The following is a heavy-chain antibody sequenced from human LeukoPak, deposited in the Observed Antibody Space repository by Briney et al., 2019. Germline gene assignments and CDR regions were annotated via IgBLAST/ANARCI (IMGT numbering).Heavy chain of an antibody. CDR2: INPSGGSA. J-gene: IGHJ4*02. V-gene: IGHV1-46*01. CDR3: ARDRIVATIYYFDY. Sequence: ASVKVSCKASGYTFTSYYMHWVRQAPGQGLEWMGIINPSGGSATYAQKLQGRVTMTTDTSTSTAYMELRSLRSDDTAVYYCARDRIVATIYYFDYWGQGTLVTVSS. D-gene: IGHD5-12*01. CDR1: GYTFTSYY.